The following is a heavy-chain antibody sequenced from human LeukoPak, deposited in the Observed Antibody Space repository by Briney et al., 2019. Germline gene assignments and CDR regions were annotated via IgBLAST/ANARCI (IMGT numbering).Heavy chain of an antibody. V-gene: IGHV6-1*01. CDR2: TYYRSKWFN. D-gene: IGHD6-13*01. CDR1: GDSVPSNSGA. CDR3: ARDLGYRSTFLAFDI. J-gene: IGHJ3*02. Sequence: SQTLSLTCVISGDSVPSNSGAWNWIRQSPSRGLEWLGRTYYRSKWFNGYAVSVKSRISINADTSKNQFSLQLNSVTPEDTAVYYCARDLGYRSTFLAFDIWGQGTMVTVSS.